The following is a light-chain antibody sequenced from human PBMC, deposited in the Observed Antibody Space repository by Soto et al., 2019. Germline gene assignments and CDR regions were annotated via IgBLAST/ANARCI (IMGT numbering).Light chain of an antibody. CDR3: QQYGRSPFT. CDR1: QSVASSY. V-gene: IGKV3-20*01. J-gene: IGKJ3*01. Sequence: EVVLTQSPGTLSLSPGERVTLSCRASQSVASSYLAWYQQKPGRAPRLLFYSASSRATGIPDRFSGSGSGTDFTLTISRLEPEDFAVYYCQQYGRSPFTFGPGTKVDIK. CDR2: SAS.